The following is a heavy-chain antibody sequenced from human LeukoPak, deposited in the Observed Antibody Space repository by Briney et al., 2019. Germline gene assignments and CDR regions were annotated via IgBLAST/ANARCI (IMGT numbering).Heavy chain of an antibody. D-gene: IGHD4-23*01. Sequence: GASVKVSCKASGGTFSSYAISWVRQAPGQGLEWMGRIIPILGIANYAQKFQGGVTITADKSTSTAYMELSSLRSEDTAVYYCARAYGGNPLDYFDYWGQGTLVTVSS. CDR3: ARAYGGNPLDYFDY. CDR2: IIPILGIA. CDR1: GGTFSSYA. J-gene: IGHJ4*02. V-gene: IGHV1-69*04.